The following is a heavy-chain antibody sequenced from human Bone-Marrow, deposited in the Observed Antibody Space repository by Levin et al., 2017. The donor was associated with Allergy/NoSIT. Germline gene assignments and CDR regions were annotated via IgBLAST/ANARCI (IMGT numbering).Heavy chain of an antibody. V-gene: IGHV4-59*01. J-gene: IGHJ4*02. Sequence: SQTLSLTCTVSGGSIRNFYWSWIRQPPGKRLEWIGYIYYSGSTNYNPSLQSRVTISVDTSKNQFSLQLTSVTAADTAVYYCARITHYDDGSSDYDPGYYCEFWGQGALVTVSS. D-gene: IGHD3-22*01. CDR2: IYYSGST. CDR3: ARITHYDDGSSDYDPGYYCEF. CDR1: GGSIRNFY.